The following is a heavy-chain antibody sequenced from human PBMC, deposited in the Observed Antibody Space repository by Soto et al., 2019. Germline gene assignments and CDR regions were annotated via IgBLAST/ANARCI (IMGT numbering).Heavy chain of an antibody. D-gene: IGHD6-19*01. Sequence: SETLSLTCTVSGGSISSYYWSWIRQPPGKGLEWIGYIYYSGSTSYNPSLRSRVTISVDTSKNQFSLKLSSVTAADTAVYYCARQAPHSSGWFWFDPWGQGTLDTVSS. CDR2: IYYSGST. CDR1: GGSISSYY. CDR3: ARQAPHSSGWFWFDP. J-gene: IGHJ5*02. V-gene: IGHV4-59*08.